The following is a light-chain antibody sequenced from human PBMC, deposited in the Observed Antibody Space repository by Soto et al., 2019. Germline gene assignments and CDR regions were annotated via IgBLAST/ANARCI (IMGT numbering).Light chain of an antibody. CDR3: QQRSNWGFT. V-gene: IGKV3-11*01. CDR1: QSVSSY. J-gene: IGKJ3*01. CDR2: DAS. Sequence: EIALTQSPATLSLSPGERATLSCRASQSVSSYLAWYQQKPGQAPRLLIYDASNRATGIPARFSGSGSGTDFTLTISSLEPEDFAVYYCQQRSNWGFTFGPGTKVDIK.